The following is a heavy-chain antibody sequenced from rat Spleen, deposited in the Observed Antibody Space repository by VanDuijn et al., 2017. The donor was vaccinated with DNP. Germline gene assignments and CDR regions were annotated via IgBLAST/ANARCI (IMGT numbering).Heavy chain of an antibody. CDR1: GFTFSNCN. J-gene: IGHJ4*01. CDR3: ARHDHYGNYHFYAMDA. Sequence: EVQLVKSGGGLVQPGRSLKLSCAASGFTFSNCNMAWVRQAPKKGLEWVATISYDGSSTYYRDSVEGRFTISRDDAKSTLYLQMDSLRSEDTATYFCARHDHYGNYHFYAMDAWGQGTSVTVSS. D-gene: IGHD1-12*03. CDR2: ISYDGSST. V-gene: IGHV5-7*01.